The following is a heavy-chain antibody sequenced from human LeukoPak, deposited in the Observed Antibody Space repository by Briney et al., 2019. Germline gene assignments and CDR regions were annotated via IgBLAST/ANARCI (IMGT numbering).Heavy chain of an antibody. Sequence: PSETLSLTCTVSGGSISSYYWSWIRQPPGKGLEWIGYIYYSGSTNYNPSLKSRVTISVDTSKNQFSLKLSSVTAADTAVYYCARARLRWSYYFDYWGQGTLVTVSS. J-gene: IGHJ4*02. CDR2: IYYSGST. CDR1: GGSISSYY. D-gene: IGHD4-23*01. V-gene: IGHV4-59*01. CDR3: ARARLRWSYYFDY.